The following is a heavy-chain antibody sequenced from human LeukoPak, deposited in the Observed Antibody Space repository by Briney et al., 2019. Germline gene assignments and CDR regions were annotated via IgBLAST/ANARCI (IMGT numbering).Heavy chain of an antibody. CDR1: GGSISSSRYY. J-gene: IGHJ6*03. Sequence: SETLSLTCSVSGGSISSSRYYWGWFRQPPGKGLEWIGTIYYSGNTYYNPSLRSRVSISVDRSKNQISLQMPSVTAADTAVYQAYYTYYMDVWGKGTTVTISS. CDR2: IYYSGNT. CDR3: YYTYYMDV. V-gene: IGHV4-39*03.